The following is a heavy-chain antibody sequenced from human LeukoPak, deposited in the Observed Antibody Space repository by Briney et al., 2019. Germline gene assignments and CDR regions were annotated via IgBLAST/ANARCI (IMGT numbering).Heavy chain of an antibody. CDR3: TRLDDRLQFFDY. CDR1: GGSISSSSYF. V-gene: IGHV4-39*01. J-gene: IGHJ4*02. Sequence: KSSETLSLTCTVSGGSISSSSYFWGWIRQPPGMGLEWIGTIYYTGSTYYNPSLKSRVTISVDTSKNQFSLKLSSVTAADTAVYYCTRLDDRLQFFDYWGQGTLVTVSS. CDR2: IYYTGST. D-gene: IGHD3-16*02.